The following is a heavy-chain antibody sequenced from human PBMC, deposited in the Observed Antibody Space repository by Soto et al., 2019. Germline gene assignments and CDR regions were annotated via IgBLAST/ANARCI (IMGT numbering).Heavy chain of an antibody. V-gene: IGHV2-5*01. D-gene: IGHD3-9*01. J-gene: IGHJ6*02. Sequence: QITLKESGPPLVKPTQTLTLTCTFSGFSLSTSGVGVGWIRQPPGKALEWLALIYWNDDKRYSPSLKSRLTITKDTSKNQVVLTMTNMDPVDTATYYYAQSDILTGYYNYYGMDVWGQGTTVTVSS. CDR1: GFSLSTSGVG. CDR2: IYWNDDK. CDR3: AQSDILTGYYNYYGMDV.